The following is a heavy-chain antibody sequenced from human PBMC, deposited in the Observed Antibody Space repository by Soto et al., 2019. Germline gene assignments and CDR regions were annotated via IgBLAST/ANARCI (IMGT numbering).Heavy chain of an antibody. J-gene: IGHJ4*02. CDR3: ARRPKRSGYSGPDY. CDR2: IYYSGST. V-gene: IGHV4-39*01. Sequence: SETLSLTWTVSDASITSASYFLDWIRQPPGKGLEWIGSIYYSGSTYTNPSLKSRVTISVDTSKNQFSLRLSSVTAADTAVYYCARRPKRSGYSGPDYWGQGTLVTVSS. D-gene: IGHD5-12*01. CDR1: DASITSASYF.